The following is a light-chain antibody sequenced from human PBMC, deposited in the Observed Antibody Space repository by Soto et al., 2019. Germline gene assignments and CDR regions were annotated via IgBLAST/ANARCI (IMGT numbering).Light chain of an antibody. V-gene: IGLV3-25*03. CDR2: KDT. CDR1: ALPNEY. J-gene: IGLJ2*01. CDR3: QSADSSGSYVL. Sequence: SYELTQPPSVSVSPGQTARIPCSGDALPNEYAFWYQQKPGQAPVLMIYKDTERPSGIPERFSGSSSGTTVTLTISGVQAEDEADYYCQSADSSGSYVLFGGGTQLTVL.